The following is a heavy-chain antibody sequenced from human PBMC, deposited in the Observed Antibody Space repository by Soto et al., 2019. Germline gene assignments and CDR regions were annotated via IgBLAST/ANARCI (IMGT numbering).Heavy chain of an antibody. D-gene: IGHD1-26*01. Sequence: QLQLQESGPGLVKPSETLSLTCTVSGGSISSSSYYWGWIRQPPGKGLEWIGSIYYSGSTYYNPSLKSRVTISVDTSKNQFSLKLSSVTAADTAVYYCARRRGPWGDDYWGQGTLVTVSS. J-gene: IGHJ4*02. CDR1: GGSISSSSYY. CDR3: ARRRGPWGDDY. V-gene: IGHV4-39*01. CDR2: IYYSGST.